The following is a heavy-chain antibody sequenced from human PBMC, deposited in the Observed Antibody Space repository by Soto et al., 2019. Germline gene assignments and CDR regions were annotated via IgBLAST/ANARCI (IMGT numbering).Heavy chain of an antibody. CDR3: ARDSGSYPQRSDY. CDR2: ISSSSSYI. J-gene: IGHJ4*02. D-gene: IGHD1-26*01. V-gene: IGHV3-21*01. Sequence: EVQLVESGGGLVKPGGSLRISCAASGFTFSSYSMNWVRQAPGKGLEWVSSISSSSSYIYYADSVKGRFTISRDNAKNSLYLQMNSLRAEDTAVYYCARDSGSYPQRSDYWGQGTLVTVSS. CDR1: GFTFSSYS.